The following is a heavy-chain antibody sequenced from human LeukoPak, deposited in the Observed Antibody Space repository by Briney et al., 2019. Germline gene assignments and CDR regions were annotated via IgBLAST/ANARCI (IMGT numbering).Heavy chain of an antibody. CDR2: IYSGGST. J-gene: IGHJ4*02. Sequence: GGSLRLSCAASGFTVISNYMSWVRQAQGKGLEWVSVIYSGGSTYYADSVKGRFAISRDNSKNTLYLQMNSLRAEDTAVYYCAREGEDYYDSSGYYFDYWGQGTLVTVSS. CDR3: AREGEDYYDSSGYYFDY. CDR1: GFTVISNY. D-gene: IGHD3-22*01. V-gene: IGHV3-53*01.